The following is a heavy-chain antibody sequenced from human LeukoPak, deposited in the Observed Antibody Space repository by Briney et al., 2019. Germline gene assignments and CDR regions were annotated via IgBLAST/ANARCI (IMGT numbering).Heavy chain of an antibody. CDR1: GFTFSSYA. CDR3: AKDQSSRSIGDSFDI. V-gene: IGHV3-23*01. J-gene: IGHJ3*02. CDR2: ISGSGGST. D-gene: IGHD2-15*01. Sequence: GGSLRLSCAASGFTFSSYAMSWVRQAPGKGLEWVSAISGSGGSTYYADSVRGRFTISRDNSKNTLYLQMNSLRAEDTAVYYCAKDQSSRSIGDSFDIWGQGTMVTVSS.